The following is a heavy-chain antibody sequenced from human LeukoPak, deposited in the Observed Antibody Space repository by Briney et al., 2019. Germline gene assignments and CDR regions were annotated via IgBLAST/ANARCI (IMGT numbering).Heavy chain of an antibody. CDR1: GGSISSYY. D-gene: IGHD1-26*01. V-gene: IGHV4-4*07. Sequence: PSETLSLTCTVSGGSISSYYWSWIRQPAGKGLECIGRIYTTGSTNYNPSLKSRVTMSVDTSKSQFSLKLSSVTAADTAVYYCAGYSGSYQPYFDYWGQGTLVTVSS. CDR2: IYTTGST. J-gene: IGHJ4*02. CDR3: AGYSGSYQPYFDY.